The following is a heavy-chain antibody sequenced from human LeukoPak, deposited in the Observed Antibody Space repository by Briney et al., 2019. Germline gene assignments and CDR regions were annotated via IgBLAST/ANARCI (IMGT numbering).Heavy chain of an antibody. CDR1: DGSIRTYY. CDR2: IYYRGDI. V-gene: IGHV4-59*03. D-gene: IGHD3/OR15-3a*01. J-gene: IGHJ4*02. Sequence: SETLSLTCSVSDGSIRTYYWSWIRQTPGQGLEWIGNIYYRGDINYNPSLKSRVIISIDTSKNQFSLKVTSLTAADTAVYYCATNKDWAEADWGQGTLVIVSS. CDR3: ATNKDWAEAD.